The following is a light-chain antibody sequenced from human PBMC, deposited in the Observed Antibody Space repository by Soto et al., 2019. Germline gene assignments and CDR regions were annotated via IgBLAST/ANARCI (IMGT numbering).Light chain of an antibody. CDR1: QSVSSN. CDR2: GAS. CDR3: QQYNNWPPKT. Sequence: EIVMTLSPATLSVSPGERATLSCRASQSVSSNLAWYQQKPGQAPRLLIYGASIRATGIPARFSGSGSGTEFTLTISSLQSEDFAVYYCQQYNNWPPKTFGQGTKVEIK. V-gene: IGKV3D-15*01. J-gene: IGKJ1*01.